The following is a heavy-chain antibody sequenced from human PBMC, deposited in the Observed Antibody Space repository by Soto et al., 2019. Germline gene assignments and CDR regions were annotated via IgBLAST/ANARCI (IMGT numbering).Heavy chain of an antibody. D-gene: IGHD3-3*01. Sequence: GASVKVSCKASGYTFTSDDINWVRQASGQGLEWMGWANPNSGNTGYAQKFQGRVSMTTNTSISTAYMELSSLKSDDTAVYYCARGPVTNQFDFWSGARGFTQQNYYTDVWGRGTTVTVSS. CDR2: ANPNSGNT. CDR1: GYTFTSDD. V-gene: IGHV1-8*01. CDR3: ARGPVTNQFDFWSGARGFTQQNYYTDV. J-gene: IGHJ6*03.